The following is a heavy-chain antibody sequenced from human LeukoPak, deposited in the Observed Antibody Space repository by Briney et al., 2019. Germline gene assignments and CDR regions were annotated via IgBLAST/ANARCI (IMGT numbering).Heavy chain of an antibody. CDR2: ISSSGSTI. D-gene: IGHD5-12*01. Sequence: PGGSLRLSCAASGFTFSDYYMSWIRHAPGKGLEWVSYISSSGSTIYYADSVKGRFTISRDNAKNSLYLQMNSLRAEDTAVYYCARPMEPQVDIVADYWGQGTLVTVSS. CDR1: GFTFSDYY. V-gene: IGHV3-11*04. CDR3: ARPMEPQVDIVADY. J-gene: IGHJ4*02.